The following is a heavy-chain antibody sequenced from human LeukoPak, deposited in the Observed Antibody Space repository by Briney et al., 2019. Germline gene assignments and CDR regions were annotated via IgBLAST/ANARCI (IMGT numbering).Heavy chain of an antibody. J-gene: IGHJ4*02. CDR1: GFTFSSYA. Sequence: QPGGSLRLSCAASGFTFSSYAMHWVRQAPGKGLEWVAVISYDGSNKYYADSVNGRFTISRDNAKNSLYLQMNSLRAEDTAVYYCARGGQWLAETPEDYWGQGTLVTVSS. V-gene: IGHV3-30*04. D-gene: IGHD6-19*01. CDR3: ARGGQWLAETPEDY. CDR2: ISYDGSNK.